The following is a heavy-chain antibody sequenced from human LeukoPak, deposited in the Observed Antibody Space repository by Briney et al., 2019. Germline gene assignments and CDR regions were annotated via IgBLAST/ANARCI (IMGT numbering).Heavy chain of an antibody. J-gene: IGHJ4*02. Sequence: SETLSLTCTVSGGSISSYYWSWIRQPAGKRLEWIGRMNTGGSINYNPSLKSRVTMSVDTSKNQIFLKLNSVTAADTAVYYCARDLGFGVVEWGYWGQGTQVTVSS. CDR3: ARDLGFGVVEWGY. CDR1: GGSISSYY. CDR2: MNTGGSI. D-gene: IGHD1-26*01. V-gene: IGHV4-4*07.